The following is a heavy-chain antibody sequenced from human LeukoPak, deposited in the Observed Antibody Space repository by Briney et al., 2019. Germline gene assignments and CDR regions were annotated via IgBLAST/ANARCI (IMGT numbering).Heavy chain of an antibody. CDR1: GFTFSSYA. Sequence: GGSLRLSCAASGFTFSSYAMHWVRQAPGKGLEYVSAISSNGGSTYYANSVKGRFTVSRDNSKNTLYLQMGSLRAEDMAVYYCARETLYCSSTSCYLGGFDYWGQGTLVTVSS. CDR3: ARETLYCSSTSCYLGGFDY. V-gene: IGHV3-64*01. D-gene: IGHD2-2*01. J-gene: IGHJ4*02. CDR2: ISSNGGST.